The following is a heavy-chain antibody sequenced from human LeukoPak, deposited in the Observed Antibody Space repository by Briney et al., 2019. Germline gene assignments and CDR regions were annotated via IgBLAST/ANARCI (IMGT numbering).Heavy chain of an antibody. CDR2: ISSSSSTI. V-gene: IGHV3-48*02. CDR3: ARDPGHSLSPRFDY. CDR1: VCTFSSYS. Sequence: GGSLRLSCAASVCTFSSYSMNWVRQAPGKGLEWVSYISSSSSTIYYADSVKGRFTISRDNAKNSLYLQMNSLRDEDTAVYYCARDPGHSLSPRFDYWGQGTLVTVSS. J-gene: IGHJ4*02.